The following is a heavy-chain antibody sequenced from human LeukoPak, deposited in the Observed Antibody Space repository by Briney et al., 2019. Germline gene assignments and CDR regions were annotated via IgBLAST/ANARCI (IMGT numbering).Heavy chain of an antibody. V-gene: IGHV3-23*01. D-gene: IGHD2-2*01. J-gene: IGHJ3*02. CDR1: GFTFSSYA. CDR3: AKDYRYCTSTSCYGDDAFDI. CDR2: ISGSGVST. Sequence: GGSLRLSCAASGFTFSSYAMTWVRQAPGRGLEWVSAISGSGVSTYYADSVRGRFTISRDNSKNTLYLQMSSLRAEDTAVYYCAKDYRYCTSTSCYGDDAFDIWGQGTMVTVSS.